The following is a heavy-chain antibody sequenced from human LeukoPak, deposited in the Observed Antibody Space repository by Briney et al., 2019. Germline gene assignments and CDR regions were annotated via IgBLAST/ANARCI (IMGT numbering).Heavy chain of an antibody. CDR2: IIPIFGTA. V-gene: IGHV1-69*01. J-gene: IGHJ4*02. CDR3: ARESSFYTGTFDY. CDR1: GGTFSIYA. Sequence: SVKVSCKASGGTFSIYAISWVRQAPGQGLEWMGGIIPIFGTANYAQKFQGRVTITADESTSTAYMELSSLRSEDTAVYYCARESSFYTGTFDYWGQGTLVTVS. D-gene: IGHD2/OR15-2a*01.